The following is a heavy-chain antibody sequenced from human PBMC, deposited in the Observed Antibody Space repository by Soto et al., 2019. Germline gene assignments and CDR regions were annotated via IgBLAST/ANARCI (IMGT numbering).Heavy chain of an antibody. D-gene: IGHD6-19*01. CDR3: GRYSSGWYIDY. J-gene: IGHJ4*02. CDR2: TYYRSKWYS. CDR1: GDSVSGNSVT. Sequence: SQTLSLTCAISGDSVSGNSVTWNWIRQSPSRGLEWLGRTYYRSKWYSDYAVSVKSRITINPDTSKNQFSLQLNSVTPEDTAVYYCGRYSSGWYIDYWGQGTLVTVSS. V-gene: IGHV6-1*01.